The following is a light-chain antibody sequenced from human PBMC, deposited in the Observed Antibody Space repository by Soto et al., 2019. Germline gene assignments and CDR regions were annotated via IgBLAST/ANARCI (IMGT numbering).Light chain of an antibody. CDR3: SSYTSSGILV. CDR2: EVR. CDR1: SSDIGGYNY. J-gene: IGLJ1*01. V-gene: IGLV2-14*01. Sequence: QSVLAQPASVSGSPGQSITISCTGTSSDIGGYNYVSWYRQHPGKAPKLMIYEVRNRPSEVSNRFSGSKSGNTASLTISGLQAEDEADYYCSSYTSSGILVFGTGTKVTVL.